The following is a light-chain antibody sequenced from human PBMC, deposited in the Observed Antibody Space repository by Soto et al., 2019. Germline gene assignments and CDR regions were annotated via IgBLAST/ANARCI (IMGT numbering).Light chain of an antibody. CDR1: QSISSW. CDR3: QQYNSYLYT. CDR2: KAS. J-gene: IGKJ2*01. Sequence: DIQMTQSPSTLSASVGDRATITCRASQSISSWLAWYQQKPGKAPKLLIYKASSLESGVPSRFSGSGSGTEFTLTISSLQPDDFATYYCQQYNSYLYTFGQGTKVDI. V-gene: IGKV1-5*03.